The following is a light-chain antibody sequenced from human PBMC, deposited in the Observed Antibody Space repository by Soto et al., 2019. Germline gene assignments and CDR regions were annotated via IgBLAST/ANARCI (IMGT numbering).Light chain of an antibody. CDR3: QQYNNWPFT. V-gene: IGKV3-15*01. CDR1: QGVGNN. Sequence: EIVMTQSPATLSVSPGGRATLSCRASQGVGNNLAWYQQKPGLAPRLLIFDTFTRATGVPARFSGSGSGTEFTLTISSLQSEDFAVYYCQQYNNWPFTFGPGTKVDIK. CDR2: DTF. J-gene: IGKJ3*01.